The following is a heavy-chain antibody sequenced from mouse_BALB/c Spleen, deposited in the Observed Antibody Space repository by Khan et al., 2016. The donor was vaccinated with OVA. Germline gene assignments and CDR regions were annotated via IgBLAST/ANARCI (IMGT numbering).Heavy chain of an antibody. D-gene: IGHD2-3*01. Sequence: EVQLQESGPGLVKPSPSLSLTCTVTGYSITSDYAWNWIRQFPGNKLEWMGYISYSGSTSYNPSLKSRTSITRDTSKNQFFLQLNSVTTEDTATDYCARDGSGYNYAMDYWGQGTAVTVSS. CDR3: ARDGSGYNYAMDY. CDR2: ISYSGST. V-gene: IGHV3-2*02. J-gene: IGHJ4*01. CDR1: GYSITSDYA.